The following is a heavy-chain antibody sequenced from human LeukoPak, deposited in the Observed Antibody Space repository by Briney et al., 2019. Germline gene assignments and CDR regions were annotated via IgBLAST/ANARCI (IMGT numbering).Heavy chain of an antibody. Sequence: ASVTVSCKASGYTFTNYHINWVRQAPGQGLEWTGWMNPNNGDSDYAQKFQGRVTITRDTSISTSYMELRSLRSDDTAVYFCAITTSFTASGYDYWGQGTLVTVSS. J-gene: IGHJ4*02. CDR3: AITTSFTASGYDY. CDR1: GYTFTNYH. CDR2: MNPNNGDS. V-gene: IGHV1-8*03. D-gene: IGHD1-1*01.